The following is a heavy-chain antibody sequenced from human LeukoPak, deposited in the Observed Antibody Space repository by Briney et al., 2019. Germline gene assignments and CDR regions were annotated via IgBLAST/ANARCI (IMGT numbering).Heavy chain of an antibody. V-gene: IGHV3-48*02. CDR1: GFTFSNYA. Sequence: PGGSLRLSCAASGFTFSNYAMTWVRQAPGKGLEWVSYISSSSSTIYYADSVKGRFTISRDNAKNSLYLQMNSLRDEDTAVYYCARKTFLQGEWFVDVWGQGTTVTVSS. J-gene: IGHJ6*02. D-gene: IGHD3-3*01. CDR3: ARKTFLQGEWFVDV. CDR2: ISSSSSTI.